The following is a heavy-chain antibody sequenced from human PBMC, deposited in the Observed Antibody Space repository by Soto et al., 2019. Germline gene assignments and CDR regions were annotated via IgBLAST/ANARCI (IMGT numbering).Heavy chain of an antibody. V-gene: IGHV4-39*01. D-gene: IGHD2-15*01. J-gene: IGHJ5*02. CDR3: ARLVARYGGSSGWFDP. CDR1: GGSISSTRHY. CDR2: IHYGGST. Sequence: SETLSLTCTVSGGSISSTRHYWAWIRQPPGKGLDWIGSIHYGGSTYYNPSLKTRVTISVDTSKNQFSLRLTSVTATDTAVYFCARLVARYGGSSGWFDPWGQGTLVTVSS.